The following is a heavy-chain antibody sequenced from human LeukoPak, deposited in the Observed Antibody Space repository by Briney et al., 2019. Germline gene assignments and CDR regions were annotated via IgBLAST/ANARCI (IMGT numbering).Heavy chain of an antibody. V-gene: IGHV3-23*01. J-gene: IGHJ4*02. CDR1: GFSFSSYA. D-gene: IGHD6-19*01. CDR2: ISGGAGST. Sequence: SGGSLRLTCAASGFSFSSYAMSWVRQAPGKGLEWVSAISGGAGSTYSADSVKGRFTISRDNPKNTLYLQMNSLRAEDAAVYYCARGGGYDGLYFDYWGQGTLVTVPS. CDR3: ARGGGYDGLYFDY.